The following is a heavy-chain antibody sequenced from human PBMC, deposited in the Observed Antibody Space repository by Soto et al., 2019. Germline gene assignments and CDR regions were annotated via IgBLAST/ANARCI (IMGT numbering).Heavy chain of an antibody. CDR3: ARRSGYPYSYNGMDV. J-gene: IGHJ6*02. CDR1: GFTFNSYD. V-gene: IGHV3-13*01. Sequence: EVQLVESGGGLVQPGGSLRLSCAASGFTFNSYDMHWVRQPTGKGLEWVSAIGISGDTHYPGSVKGRFTISRENAKNSLYLQMHSLRAGDTAVYYCARRSGYPYSYNGMDVWGQGTTVTVSS. CDR2: IGISGDT. D-gene: IGHD3-22*01.